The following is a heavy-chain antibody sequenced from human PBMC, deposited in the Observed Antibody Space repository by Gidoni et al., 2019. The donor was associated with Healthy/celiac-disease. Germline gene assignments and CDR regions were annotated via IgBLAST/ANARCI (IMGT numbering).Heavy chain of an antibody. J-gene: IGHJ6*02. CDR2: ISGSGGST. V-gene: IGHV3-23*01. CDR1: GYTFSSYA. D-gene: IGHD2-21*02. Sequence: EVQLLESGGGLVQPGGSLRLSCAARGYTFSSYAMSCVRQAPGKGRECVSAISGSGGSTYYAASVKGRFTISRDNSKNTLYLQMNSLRAEDTAVYYCANGGVTAPSRIYYYGMDVWGQGTTVTVSS. CDR3: ANGGVTAPSRIYYYGMDV.